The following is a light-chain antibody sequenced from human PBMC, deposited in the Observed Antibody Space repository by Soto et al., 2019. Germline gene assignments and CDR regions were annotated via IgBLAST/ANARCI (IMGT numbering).Light chain of an antibody. CDR1: SSNIGAGSD. Sequence: QSVLTQPPSVSGAPGQRVTISCTGSSSNIGAGSDVHWYQQLPGTAPKLLIYGNSNRPSGVPDRFSGSNSGTTASLAITGLQADDEADDYCQSYDSGLRGYVFANGTKVTVL. CDR3: QSYDSGLRGYV. V-gene: IGLV1-40*01. CDR2: GNS. J-gene: IGLJ1*01.